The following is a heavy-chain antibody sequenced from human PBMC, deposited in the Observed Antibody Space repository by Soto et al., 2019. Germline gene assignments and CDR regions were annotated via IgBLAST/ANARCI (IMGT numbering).Heavy chain of an antibody. CDR1: EGTFNSYA. D-gene: IGHD6-13*01. CDR3: ASGASRWYPYCFDS. CDR2: IIPYYNTL. V-gene: IGHV1-69*01. Sequence: QAQVVQSGAEVRKPGSSVKLSCKASEGTFNSYAITWVRQAPGQGLEWMGGIIPYYNTLNYAQKFQDRVTITADDSTNTVYMELSSLRSDDTAVYFCASGASRWYPYCFDSWAQGTLVTVSS. J-gene: IGHJ4*02.